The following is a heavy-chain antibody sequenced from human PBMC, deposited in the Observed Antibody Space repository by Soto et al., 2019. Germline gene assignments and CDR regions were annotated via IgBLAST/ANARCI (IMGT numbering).Heavy chain of an antibody. J-gene: IGHJ5*02. Sequence: GGSLRLSCAASGFIFSNYWMHWVRQAPGKGLVWVARVKTDGSSTSYADSVKGRFTISRDNSKNTVYLEMNSLRAEDTAVYYCTREKFDPWGQGTLVTVSS. CDR1: GFIFSNYW. V-gene: IGHV3-74*01. CDR2: VKTDGSST. CDR3: TREKFDP.